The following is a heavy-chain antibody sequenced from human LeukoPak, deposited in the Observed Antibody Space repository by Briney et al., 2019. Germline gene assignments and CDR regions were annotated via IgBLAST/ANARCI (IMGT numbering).Heavy chain of an antibody. CDR2: ISAYNGNT. D-gene: IGHD3-10*01. Sequence: ASVKVSCKASGYTFTSYGISWVGQAPGQGVEWMGWISAYNGNTNYAQTLQRRVTMTTDTSTSTAYMELRSLRSDDTAVYYCARNLGPLWFGKLFTDYWGQGTLVTVSS. J-gene: IGHJ4*02. CDR1: GYTFTSYG. V-gene: IGHV1-18*01. CDR3: ARNLGPLWFGKLFTDY.